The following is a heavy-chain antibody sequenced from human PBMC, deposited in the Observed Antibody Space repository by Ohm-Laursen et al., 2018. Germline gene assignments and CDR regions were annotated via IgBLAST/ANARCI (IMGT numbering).Heavy chain of an antibody. J-gene: IGHJ4*02. V-gene: IGHV3-30*18. CDR3: AKGQGSSSWYPDY. CDR1: GFTFSSYG. D-gene: IGHD6-13*01. CDR2: ISYDGSNK. Sequence: SLRLSCAASGFTFSSYGMHWVRQAPGKGLEWVAVISYDGSNKYYADSVKGRFTISRDNSKNTLYLQMNSLRAEDTAVYYCAKGQGSSSWYPDYWGQGTLVTVSS.